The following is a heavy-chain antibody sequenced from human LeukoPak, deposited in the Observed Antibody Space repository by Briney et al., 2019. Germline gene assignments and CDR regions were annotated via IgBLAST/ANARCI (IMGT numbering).Heavy chain of an antibody. V-gene: IGHV4-4*07. CDR2: IYTNGST. J-gene: IGHJ3*02. CDR1: GGSISSYY. D-gene: IGHD1-26*01. CDR3: ARAQWGDGHVFDI. Sequence: SETLSLTCIVPGGSISSYYWTWIRQPAGKGLEWIGRIYTNGSTNYNPSLKSRVTMSVDTSKNHFSLKLSSVTAADTAVYYCARAQWGDGHVFDIWGQGTTVTVSS.